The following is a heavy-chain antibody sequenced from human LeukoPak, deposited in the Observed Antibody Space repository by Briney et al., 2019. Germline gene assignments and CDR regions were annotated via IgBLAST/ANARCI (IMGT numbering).Heavy chain of an antibody. CDR2: IYYSGTT. CDR1: GGSISSYY. D-gene: IGHD3-22*01. J-gene: IGHJ4*02. CDR3: ARGTVYDSSSAGGYYFDY. V-gene: IGHV4-59*12. Sequence: SETLSLTCTVSGGSISSYYWSWIRQPPGKGLEWIGYIYYSGTTNYNPSLKSRVTISVDTSKNQFSLKLSSVTAADTAVYYCARGTVYDSSSAGGYYFDYWGQGTLVTVSS.